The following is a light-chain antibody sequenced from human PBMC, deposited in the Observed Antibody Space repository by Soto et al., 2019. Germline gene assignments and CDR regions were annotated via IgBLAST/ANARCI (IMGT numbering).Light chain of an antibody. V-gene: IGLV2-23*01. CDR1: SSDVGNYNL. CDR2: EGS. J-gene: IGLJ2*01. CDR3: CSYAGSSTLV. Sequence: QSALTQPASVSGSPGQSITIPCTGTSSDVGNYNLVSWYLQHPGKAPKLMIYEGSKRPSGVSNRFSGSKSGKTASLTISGLQAEDEADYYCCSYAGSSTLVFGGGTKLTVL.